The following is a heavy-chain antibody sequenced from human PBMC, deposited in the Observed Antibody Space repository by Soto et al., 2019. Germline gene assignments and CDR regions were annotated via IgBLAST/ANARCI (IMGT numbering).Heavy chain of an antibody. Sequence: SETLSLTCTVSGGSISTYYWSWIRQPPGGTLEWIGYIYASGATTYNPSLESRVTMSVDMPNNEFSLELTSLTAADTAVYYCARSHSFARSIYHCSFDFWGQGTLVTVSS. CDR3: ARSHSFARSIYHCSFDF. V-gene: IGHV4-59*01. D-gene: IGHD2-21*02. J-gene: IGHJ4*02. CDR2: IYASGAT. CDR1: GGSISTYY.